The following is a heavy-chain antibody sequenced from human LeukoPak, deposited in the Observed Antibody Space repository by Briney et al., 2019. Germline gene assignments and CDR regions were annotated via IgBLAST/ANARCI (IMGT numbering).Heavy chain of an antibody. D-gene: IGHD3-16*01. V-gene: IGHV3-64D*06. CDR1: GFTFSSYA. CDR2: IRSSGGGT. J-gene: IGHJ3*02. CDR3: ARDFGSGGAFDI. Sequence: GGSLRLSCAASGFTFSSYAMHWVRQAPGKGLEYVSAIRSSGGGTYYADSVKGRFTISRDNSRNTLYLQMSSLRAEDTAVYYCARDFGSGGAFDIWGQGTMVTVSS.